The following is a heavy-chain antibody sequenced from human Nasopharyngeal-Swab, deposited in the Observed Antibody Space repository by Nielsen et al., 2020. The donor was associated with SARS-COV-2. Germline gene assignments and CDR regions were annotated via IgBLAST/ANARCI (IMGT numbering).Heavy chain of an antibody. CDR3: AKGMGDDYHDTSGPDY. D-gene: IGHD5-12*01. V-gene: IGHV3-30*18. CDR1: GFIFSDYG. Sequence: GSLRLSCAASGFIFSDYGLHWVRQAPGKGLEWVAVISYDGSKEYYADSVKGRLTISRDNSKNTLFLQMTSLRAEDTALYYCAKGMGDDYHDTSGPDYWGQGTLVTVSS. CDR2: ISYDGSKE. J-gene: IGHJ4*02.